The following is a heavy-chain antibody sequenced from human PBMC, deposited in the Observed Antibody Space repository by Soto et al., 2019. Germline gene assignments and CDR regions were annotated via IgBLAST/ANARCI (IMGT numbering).Heavy chain of an antibody. CDR1: GFTFSSYA. D-gene: IGHD6-13*01. Sequence: GGSLRLSCEASGFTFSSYAMSWVRQAPGRGLEWVSSISDGGTSTDYADSVRGRFTISRDNSKDTVYLHMSSLRVEDTALYYCVKGGSTAASGDDCFDIWGQGTMVTVSS. CDR2: ISDGGTST. CDR3: VKGGSTAASGDDCFDI. V-gene: IGHV3-23*01. J-gene: IGHJ3*02.